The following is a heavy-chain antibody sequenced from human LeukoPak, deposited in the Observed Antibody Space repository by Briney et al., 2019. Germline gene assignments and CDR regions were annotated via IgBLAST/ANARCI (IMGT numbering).Heavy chain of an antibody. D-gene: IGHD1-1*01. Sequence: PSETLSLTCAVYGGSFSGYYWSWIRQPPGKGLEWIGEINHSGSTNYNPSLKSRVTISVDTSKNQFSLKLSSVTAADTAVYYCAEWNPALCDAFDIWGQGTMVTVSS. CDR2: INHSGST. J-gene: IGHJ3*02. CDR3: AEWNPALCDAFDI. V-gene: IGHV4-34*01. CDR1: GGSFSGYY.